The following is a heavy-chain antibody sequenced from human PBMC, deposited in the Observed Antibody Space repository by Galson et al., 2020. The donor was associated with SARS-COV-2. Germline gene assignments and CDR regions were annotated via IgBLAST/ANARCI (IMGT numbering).Heavy chain of an antibody. J-gene: IGHJ6*02. D-gene: IGHD3-10*01. CDR2: IYYSGST. CDR3: ARAVFGITMVRGIYYYYGMDV. CDR1: GGSISSGGYY. Sequence: SATLSLTCTVSGGSISSGGYYWSWIRQHPGKGLEWIGYIYYSGSTHYNPSLQSRVTIPVDTSKNQFSLKLSSVTAADTAVYYCARAVFGITMVRGIYYYYGMDVWGQGTTVTVSS. V-gene: IGHV4-31*03.